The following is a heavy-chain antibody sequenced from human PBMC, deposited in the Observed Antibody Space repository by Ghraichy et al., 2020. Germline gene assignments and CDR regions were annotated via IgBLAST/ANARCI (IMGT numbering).Heavy chain of an antibody. Sequence: GGSLRLSCVASGFTFANYAMHWVRQAPGKGPEWVAVIWSDGTYKKYGNSVTGRFTISRDDSKKRLYLQMNSLQVEDTAVYYCARDMNVVGVTIHHWGQGTLVTVSS. V-gene: IGHV3-33*01. CDR2: IWSDGTYK. D-gene: IGHD1-26*01. CDR3: ARDMNVVGVTIHH. J-gene: IGHJ5*02. CDR1: GFTFANYA.